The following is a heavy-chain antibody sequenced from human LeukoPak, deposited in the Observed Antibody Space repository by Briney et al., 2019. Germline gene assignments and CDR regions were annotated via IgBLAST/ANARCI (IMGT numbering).Heavy chain of an antibody. D-gene: IGHD3/OR15-3a*01. CDR2: ILSDGNND. V-gene: IGHV3-30*18. CDR3: AKDFQGRWTIDY. CDR1: GFTVSSNY. Sequence: PGGSLRLSCAASGFTVSSNYMSWVRQAPGKGLEWVAMILSDGNNDYYADSVKGRFTISRDNSKNTLYLQMNSLRPEDTAVYYCAKDFQGRWTIDYWGQGTLVIVSS. J-gene: IGHJ4*02.